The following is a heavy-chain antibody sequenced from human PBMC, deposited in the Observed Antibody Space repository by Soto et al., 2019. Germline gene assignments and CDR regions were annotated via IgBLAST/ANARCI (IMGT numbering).Heavy chain of an antibody. CDR1: GFTFSSYG. J-gene: IGHJ6*02. V-gene: IGHV3-33*01. CDR2: TWYDGSKA. CDR3: ARYCSGGSCYPTYYGLDV. D-gene: IGHD2-15*01. Sequence: QVQLVESGGGVVQPGRSLRLSCVASGFTFSSYGMHWVRQAPGKGLEWVSLTWYDGSKAYYAEPVKGRFTISRDNSKNTLNLQMKNLRAEDTAVYYCARYCSGGSCYPTYYGLDVWGQGTTVTVSS.